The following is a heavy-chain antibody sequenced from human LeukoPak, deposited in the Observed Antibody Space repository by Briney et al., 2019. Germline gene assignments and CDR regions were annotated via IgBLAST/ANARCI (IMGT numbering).Heavy chain of an antibody. V-gene: IGHV1-69*13. CDR2: IIPIFGTA. J-gene: IGHJ4*02. CDR3: ARAPCILGATPEGYCSGGSCYARSMDY. CDR1: GGTFSSYA. Sequence: SVKVSCKASGGTFSSYAISWVRQAPGQGLEWMGGIIPIFGTANYAQKFQGRVTITADESTSTAYMELSSLRSEDTAVYYCARAPCILGATPEGYCSGGSCYARSMDYWGQGTLVTVSS. D-gene: IGHD2-15*01.